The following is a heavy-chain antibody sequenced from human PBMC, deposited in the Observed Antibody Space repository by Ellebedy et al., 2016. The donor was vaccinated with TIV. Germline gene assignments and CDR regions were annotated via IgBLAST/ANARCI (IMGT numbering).Heavy chain of an antibody. CDR2: ISGSGGST. CDR3: AKDDYLSLRNRCDS. D-gene: IGHD4-11*01. J-gene: IGHJ5*01. V-gene: IGHV3-23*01. CDR1: GFTFSSYA. Sequence: GESLKISCAASGFTFSSYAMSWVRQAPGKGLEWVSAISGSGGSTYYADAVKGRFTISRDNSKHTLYLHMKSLRAEDTALYYCAKDDYLSLRNRCDSWGQGTLVTVSS.